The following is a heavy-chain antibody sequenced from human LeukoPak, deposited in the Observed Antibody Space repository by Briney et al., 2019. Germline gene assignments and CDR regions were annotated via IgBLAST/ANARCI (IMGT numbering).Heavy chain of an antibody. D-gene: IGHD6-19*01. CDR1: GGSISSYY. CDR2: IYYSGST. J-gene: IGHJ4*02. V-gene: IGHV4-59*08. Sequence: PSETLSLTCTVSGGSISSYYWSWIRQPPGKGLEWIGYIYYSGSTNYNPSLKSRVTISVDTSKNQFSLKLSSVTAADTAVYYCARGVAVADQYYFDYWGQGTLVTVSS. CDR3: ARGVAVADQYYFDY.